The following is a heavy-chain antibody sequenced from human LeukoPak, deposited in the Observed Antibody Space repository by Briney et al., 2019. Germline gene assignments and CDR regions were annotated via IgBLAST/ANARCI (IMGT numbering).Heavy chain of an antibody. Sequence: SETLSLTCTVSGGSISSSSYYWGWIRQPPGKGLEWIGSTYYSGSTYYNPSLKSRVTISVDTSKNQFSLKLSSVTAADTAVYYCARHGFYYDGRGAFDIWAQGKMVTVFS. CDR1: GGSISSSSYY. J-gene: IGHJ3*02. CDR3: ARHGFYYDGRGAFDI. D-gene: IGHD3-22*01. CDR2: TYYSGST. V-gene: IGHV4-39*01.